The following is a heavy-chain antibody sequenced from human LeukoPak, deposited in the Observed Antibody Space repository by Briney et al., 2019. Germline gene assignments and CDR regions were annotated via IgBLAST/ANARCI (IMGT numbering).Heavy chain of an antibody. Sequence: GGSLRLSCTASGLTFGDYAMSWVRQAPGKGLEWVGFITSKAYGGTTEYAASVKGRFTISRDDSKSIAYLQMTSLRTEDTAVYYCTRDMIYTFHYWGQGTLVTVSS. V-gene: IGHV3-49*04. D-gene: IGHD3-16*01. CDR1: GLTFGDYA. CDR3: TRDMIYTFHY. J-gene: IGHJ4*02. CDR2: ITSKAYGGTT.